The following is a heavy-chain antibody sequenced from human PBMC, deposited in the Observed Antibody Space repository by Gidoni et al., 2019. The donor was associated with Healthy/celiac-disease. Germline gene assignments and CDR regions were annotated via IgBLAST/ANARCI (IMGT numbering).Heavy chain of an antibody. CDR2: IYYSGST. J-gene: IGHJ6*02. CDR1: GGSISSGGYS. V-gene: IGHV4-31*03. CDR3: ARDWGANYYYYGMDV. Sequence: QVQLQESGPGLVKPSQTLSLTCTVSGGSISSGGYSWSWIRQHPGKGLEWIGYIYYSGSTYYNPSLKSRVTISVDTSKNQFSLKLSSVTAADTAVYYCARDWGANYYYYGMDVWGQGTTVTASS. D-gene: IGHD3-16*01.